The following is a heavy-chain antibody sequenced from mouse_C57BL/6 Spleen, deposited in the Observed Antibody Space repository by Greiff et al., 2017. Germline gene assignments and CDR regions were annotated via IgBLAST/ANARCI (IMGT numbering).Heavy chain of an antibody. Sequence: VQLQQSGAELVRPGSSVKLSCKASGYTFTSYWMHWVKQRPIQGLEWIGNIDPSDSETHYNQKFKDKATLTVDKSSSTAYMQLSSLTSADSAVCYCARDYGSPDYYAMDYWGQGTSVTVSS. CDR3: ARDYGSPDYYAMDY. CDR2: IDPSDSET. CDR1: GYTFTSYW. J-gene: IGHJ4*01. D-gene: IGHD1-1*01. V-gene: IGHV1-52*01.